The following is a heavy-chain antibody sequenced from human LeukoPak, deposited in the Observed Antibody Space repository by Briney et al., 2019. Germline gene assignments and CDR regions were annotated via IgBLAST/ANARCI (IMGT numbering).Heavy chain of an antibody. CDR3: ANAPGGFYDSSGLAFDY. D-gene: IGHD3-22*01. Sequence: GGSLRLSCAASGFTFSSYAMSWVRQAPGKGLEWVSAISGSGGSTYYADSVKGRFTISRDNSKNTLYLQMNSLRAEDTAVYYCANAPGGFYDSSGLAFDYWGQGTLVTVSS. CDR2: ISGSGGST. CDR1: GFTFSSYA. V-gene: IGHV3-23*01. J-gene: IGHJ4*02.